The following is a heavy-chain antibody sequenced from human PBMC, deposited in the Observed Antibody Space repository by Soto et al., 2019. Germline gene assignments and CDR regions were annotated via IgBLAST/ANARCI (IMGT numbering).Heavy chain of an antibody. Sequence: SETLSLTCTVSYGSISVSNVFWGWVRQPPGKGLEWIGNSAYAGTAYFNPSLGTRVTFPVDTCKNQFSPTLYSLTAADTALYFCARQRTSVVTQAYFDVWGPGSLVTDS. V-gene: IGHV4-39*01. D-gene: IGHD2-21*02. J-gene: IGHJ4*02. CDR1: YGSISVSNVF. CDR2: SAYAGTA. CDR3: ARQRTSVVTQAYFDV.